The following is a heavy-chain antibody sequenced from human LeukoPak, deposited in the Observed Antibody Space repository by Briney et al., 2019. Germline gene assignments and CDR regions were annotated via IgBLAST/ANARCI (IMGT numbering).Heavy chain of an antibody. V-gene: IGHV1-2*02. CDR2: INPNSGGT. CDR3: ARDPTIVVVVAATSGGALDY. D-gene: IGHD2-15*01. Sequence: ASVKVSCKASGYTFTGYYMHWVRQAPGQGLEWMGWINPNSGGTNYAQKFQGRVTMTRDTSISTAHMELSRLRSDDTAVYYCARDPTIVVVVAATSGGALDYWGQGTLATVSS. J-gene: IGHJ4*02. CDR1: GYTFTGYY.